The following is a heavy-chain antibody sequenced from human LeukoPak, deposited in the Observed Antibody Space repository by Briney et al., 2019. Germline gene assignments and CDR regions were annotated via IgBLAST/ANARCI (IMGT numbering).Heavy chain of an antibody. CDR1: GFTFSGFA. V-gene: IGHV3-23*01. D-gene: IGHD3-22*01. J-gene: IGHJ4*02. CDR2: ISGIDGST. Sequence: GGSLRLSCAASGFTFSGFAMSWVRQAPGKGLEWVSGISGIDGSTYYADSVKGRFTISRDNSKNTLYLQMNSLRAEDTAVYYCAREWASYDRSGYYPFDHWGQGTLVTVSS. CDR3: AREWASYDRSGYYPFDH.